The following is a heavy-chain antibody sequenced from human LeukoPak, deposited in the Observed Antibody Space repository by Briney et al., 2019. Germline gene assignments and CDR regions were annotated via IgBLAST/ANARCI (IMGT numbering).Heavy chain of an antibody. D-gene: IGHD2-2*01. CDR1: GYTFTSYY. J-gene: IGHJ3*02. V-gene: IGHV1-46*01. CDR3: ARASVSDAFDI. CDR2: INPSGGST. Sequence: GASVKVSCKASGYTFTSYYMHWVRQAPGQGLEWMGIINPSGGSTSYAQKFQGRVTMTRDTSISTAYMELSRLRSDDTAVYYCARASVSDAFDIWGQGTMVTVSS.